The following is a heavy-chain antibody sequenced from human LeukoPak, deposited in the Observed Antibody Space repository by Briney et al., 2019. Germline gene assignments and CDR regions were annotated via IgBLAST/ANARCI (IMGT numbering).Heavy chain of an antibody. J-gene: IGHJ4*02. Sequence: QPGGSLRLSYAASGFTFSSYAMSWVRQAPGKGLEWVSGISGSGGSTYYADSVKGRFTISRDNSKNTLYLQMNSLRAEDTAVYYCAKVESVSYGHFDYWGQGTLVTVSS. CDR1: GFTFSSYA. V-gene: IGHV3-23*01. CDR2: ISGSGGST. CDR3: AKVESVSYGHFDY. D-gene: IGHD5-18*01.